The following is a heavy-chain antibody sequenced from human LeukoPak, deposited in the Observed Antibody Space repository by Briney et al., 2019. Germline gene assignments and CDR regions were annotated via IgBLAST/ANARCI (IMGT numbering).Heavy chain of an antibody. CDR3: ARENYYDSSGYYPYGIYFDY. V-gene: IGHV4-59*01. D-gene: IGHD3-22*01. Sequence: SETLTLTCTVSGGSISSYYWSWIRQPPGKGLEWIGYIYYSGSTDYNPSLKSRVTISVDTSKNQFSLKLSSVTAADTAVYYCARENYYDSSGYYPYGIYFDYWGQGTLVTVSS. CDR1: GGSISSYY. CDR2: IYYSGST. J-gene: IGHJ4*02.